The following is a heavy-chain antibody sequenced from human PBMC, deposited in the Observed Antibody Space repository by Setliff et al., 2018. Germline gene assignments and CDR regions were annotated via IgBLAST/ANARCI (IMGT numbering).Heavy chain of an antibody. CDR3: ARIRRDIVVVVGATPDYYDYMDV. CDR2: IDPSDSYT. J-gene: IGHJ6*03. CDR1: GYSFTSYW. D-gene: IGHD2-15*01. Sequence: GASLTLSCRGSGYSFTSYWISWVRQMPGKGLEWMGRIDPSDSYTNYSPSFQGQVTISGDKSISTAYLQWSSLKASDTAMYYCARIRRDIVVVVGATPDYYDYMDVWGKGTTVTVSS. V-gene: IGHV5-10-1*01.